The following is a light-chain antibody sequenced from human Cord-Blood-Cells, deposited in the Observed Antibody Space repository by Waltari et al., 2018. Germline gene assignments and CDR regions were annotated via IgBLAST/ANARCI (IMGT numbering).Light chain of an antibody. V-gene: IGKV3-20*01. Sequence: EIVLTQSPGTLSLSPRERATLSCRASQSVSSSYFAWSQQKPGQAPRLLIYGASSRATGIPDRFSGSGSGTDFTLTISRLEPEDFAVYYCQQYGSSPHTFGQGTKVEIK. CDR2: GAS. CDR3: QQYGSSPHT. CDR1: QSVSSSY. J-gene: IGKJ1*01.